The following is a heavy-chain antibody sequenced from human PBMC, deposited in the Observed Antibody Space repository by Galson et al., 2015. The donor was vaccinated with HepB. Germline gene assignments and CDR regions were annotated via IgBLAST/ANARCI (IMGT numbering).Heavy chain of an antibody. CDR1: GFTFSGST. Sequence: SLRLSCAASGFTFSGSTMHWVRQSSGKGLEWVGRIKSKANNYATEYGASVKYRFTISRDDSKNTAYLQMNSLKTEDTAVYCCETFYDDSSGYRVFSWGQGPLVTVSS. CDR2: IKSKANNYAT. CDR3: ETFYDDSSGYRVFS. J-gene: IGHJ5*02. D-gene: IGHD3-22*01. V-gene: IGHV3-73*01.